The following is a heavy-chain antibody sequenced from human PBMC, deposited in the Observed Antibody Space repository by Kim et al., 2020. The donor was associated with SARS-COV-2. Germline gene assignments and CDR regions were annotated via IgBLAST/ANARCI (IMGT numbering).Heavy chain of an antibody. CDR1: EDIFTTYW. J-gene: IGHJ6*02. CDR2: NHPGDSDT. V-gene: IGHV5-51*01. D-gene: IGHD1-1*01. Sequence: GESLKISCKGSEDIFTTYWIGWVRQMPGKGLEWMGINHPGDSDTKYSPSFQGQVTISADKSINTAYLQWSSLKASDTAMYYCAKLDRGNGDYYAMDVWGQGTTVTVSS. CDR3: AKLDRGNGDYYAMDV.